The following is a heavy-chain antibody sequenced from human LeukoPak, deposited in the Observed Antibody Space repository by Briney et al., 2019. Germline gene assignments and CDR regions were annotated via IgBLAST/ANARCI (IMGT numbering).Heavy chain of an antibody. D-gene: IGHD6-13*01. CDR3: ARVPTKTGYSSSWELYFDY. CDR1: GYTFTGYY. Sequence: ASVTVSCKASGYTFTGYYMHWVRQAPGQGLEWMGWINPNSGGTNYAQKFQGWVTMTRDTSISTAYMELSRLRSDDTAVYYCARVPTKTGYSSSWELYFDYWGQGTLVTVSS. CDR2: INPNSGGT. J-gene: IGHJ4*02. V-gene: IGHV1-2*04.